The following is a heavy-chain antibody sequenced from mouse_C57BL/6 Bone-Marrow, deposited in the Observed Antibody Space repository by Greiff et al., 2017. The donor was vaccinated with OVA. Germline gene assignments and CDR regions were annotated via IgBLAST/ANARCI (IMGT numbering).Heavy chain of an antibody. D-gene: IGHD2-3*01. Sequence: QVQLQQPGAELVKPGASVKLSCKASGYTFTSYWMQWVKQRPGQGLEWIGEIDPSDSYTNYNQKFKGKATLTVDTSSSTAYMQLSSLTSEDSAVYYCARDYDGYRWFAYWGQGTLVTVSA. CDR2: IDPSDSYT. CDR1: GYTFTSYW. V-gene: IGHV1-50*01. CDR3: ARDYDGYRWFAY. J-gene: IGHJ3*01.